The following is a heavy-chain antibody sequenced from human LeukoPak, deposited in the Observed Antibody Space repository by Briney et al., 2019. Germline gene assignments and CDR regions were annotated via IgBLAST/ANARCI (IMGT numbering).Heavy chain of an antibody. CDR2: IYYSGST. J-gene: IGHJ4*02. CDR3: ARSRIVGDTRQFFDY. CDR1: GGSISSSSYY. Sequence: SETLSLTCTVSGGSISSSSYYWGWIRQPPGKGLEWIGSIYYSGSTYYNPSLKSRVTISVDTSKNQFSLKLSSVTAADTSVYYCARSRIVGDTRQFFDYWGQGTLVTVSS. V-gene: IGHV4-39*01. D-gene: IGHD1-26*01.